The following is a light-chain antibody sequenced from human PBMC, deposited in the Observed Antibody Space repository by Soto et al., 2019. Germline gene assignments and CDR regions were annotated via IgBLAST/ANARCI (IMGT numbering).Light chain of an antibody. CDR1: QSISNTY. CDR3: QQHGSSPWT. J-gene: IGKJ1*01. V-gene: IGKV3-20*01. CDR2: RVY. Sequence: EIVLTQSPGTVSLSPGERATLSCMASQSISNTYLTWYQQKPGQAPTLLIYRVYNRATGIPDRFSGTGSGTDFTLTIRRLAPEDFTVDVDQQHGSSPWTFGQRTKV.